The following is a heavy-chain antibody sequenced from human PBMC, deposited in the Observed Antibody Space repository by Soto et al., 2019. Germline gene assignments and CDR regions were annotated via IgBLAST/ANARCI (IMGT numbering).Heavy chain of an antibody. Sequence: PSETLSLTCTVSDGSISSGGYYWSWIRQHPGKGLEWIGYIYYSGSTYYNPSLKSRVTISVDTSKNQFSLKLSSVTAADTAVYYCARGGASSLPFDSWGQGTLVTVSS. CDR2: IYYSGST. CDR3: ARGGASSLPFDS. V-gene: IGHV4-31*03. J-gene: IGHJ4*02. D-gene: IGHD6-13*01. CDR1: DGSISSGGYY.